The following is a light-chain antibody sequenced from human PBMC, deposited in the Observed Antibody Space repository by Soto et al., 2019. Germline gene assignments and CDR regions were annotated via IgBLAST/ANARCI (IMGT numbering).Light chain of an antibody. Sequence: EIVLTQSPATLSLSPGERATLSCRASQSINTYLAWYQQRPGQVPRLLIYEASNRATGIPGRFSGSGSGTDFTLTISSLDFEDSAVDYCQQRTNWPPYTFGQGTKLEIK. CDR2: EAS. CDR1: QSINTY. V-gene: IGKV3-11*01. J-gene: IGKJ2*01. CDR3: QQRTNWPPYT.